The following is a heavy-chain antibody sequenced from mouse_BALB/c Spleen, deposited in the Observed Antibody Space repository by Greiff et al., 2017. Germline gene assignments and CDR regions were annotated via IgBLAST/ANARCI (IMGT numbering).Heavy chain of an antibody. CDR1: GFNIKDTY. Sequence: EVMVVESGAELVKPGASVKLSCTASGFNIKDTYMHWVKQRPEQGLEWIGRIDPANGNTKYDPKFQGKATITADTSSNTAYLQLSSLTSEDTAVYYCASFPITTVVAYYFDYWGQGTTLTVSS. D-gene: IGHD1-1*01. CDR3: ASFPITTVVAYYFDY. V-gene: IGHV14-3*02. J-gene: IGHJ2*01. CDR2: IDPANGNT.